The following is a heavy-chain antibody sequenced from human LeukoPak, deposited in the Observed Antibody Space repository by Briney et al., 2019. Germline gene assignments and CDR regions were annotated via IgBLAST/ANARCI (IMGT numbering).Heavy chain of an antibody. D-gene: IGHD6-19*01. J-gene: IGHJ6*02. CDR3: AILTAVPGTSYYGMDV. Sequence: ASVKVSCKASGYTFTGYYMHWVRQAPGQGLEWMGWISPNRGGTNYAQKFQGRVTMTRDTSISTAYMELSRLRSDDTAVYYCAILTAVPGTSYYGMDVWGQGTSVTVSS. CDR1: GYTFTGYY. V-gene: IGHV1-2*02. CDR2: ISPNRGGT.